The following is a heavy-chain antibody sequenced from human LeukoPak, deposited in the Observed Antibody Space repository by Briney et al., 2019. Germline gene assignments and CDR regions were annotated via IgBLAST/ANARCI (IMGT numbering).Heavy chain of an antibody. Sequence: ASVKVSCKASGYTFTGFYMHWVRQAPGQGLEWLGWINPNSGGTNSAQKFQGRVTMTRDTSISTAYMELSRLRSDDTAEYYCATTASAAAPDFDYWGQGTLFTVSS. CDR3: ATTASAAAPDFDY. J-gene: IGHJ4*02. CDR1: GYTFTGFY. D-gene: IGHD2-2*01. V-gene: IGHV1-2*02. CDR2: INPNSGGT.